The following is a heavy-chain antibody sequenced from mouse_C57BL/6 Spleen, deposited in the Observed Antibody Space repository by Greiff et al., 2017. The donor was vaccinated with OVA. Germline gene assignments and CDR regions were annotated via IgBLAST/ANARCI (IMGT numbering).Heavy chain of an antibody. Sequence: VQLKQSGPELVKPGASVKISCKASGYSFTDYNMNWVKQSNGKSLEWIGVINPNYGTTSYNQKFKGKATLTVDQSSSTAYMQLNSLTSEDSAVYYCASARSFITTVDYAMDYWGQGTSVTVSS. D-gene: IGHD1-1*01. J-gene: IGHJ4*01. CDR3: ASARSFITTVDYAMDY. CDR2: INPNYGTT. V-gene: IGHV1-39*01. CDR1: GYSFTDYN.